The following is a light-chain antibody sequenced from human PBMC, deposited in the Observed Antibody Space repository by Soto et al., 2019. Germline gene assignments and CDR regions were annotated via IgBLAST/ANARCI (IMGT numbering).Light chain of an antibody. CDR1: QSVGTW. Sequence: DIQMTQSPSTLSASVGGRVTITCWASQSVGTWVAWYQQKPGKAPKLLIYGASNLERGVPSSFSGSRPGTEFTLTITTLQPDDFATYFCQHYRRNTWSFGRGTKVDI. CDR3: QHYRRNTWS. J-gene: IGKJ1*01. CDR2: GAS. V-gene: IGKV1-5*01.